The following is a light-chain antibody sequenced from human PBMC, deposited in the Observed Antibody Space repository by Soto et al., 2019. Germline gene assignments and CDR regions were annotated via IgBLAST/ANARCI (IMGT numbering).Light chain of an antibody. Sequence: QSVLTQPPSASGTPGQRVTISCSGSSSNIGSNTVNWYQQLPRTAPKLLIYSNNQRPSGVPDRFSGSKSGTSASLAISGLQSEDEADYYCAAWDDSLNGPDVVFGGGTKLTVL. V-gene: IGLV1-44*01. CDR1: SSNIGSNT. CDR2: SNN. CDR3: AAWDDSLNGPDVV. J-gene: IGLJ2*01.